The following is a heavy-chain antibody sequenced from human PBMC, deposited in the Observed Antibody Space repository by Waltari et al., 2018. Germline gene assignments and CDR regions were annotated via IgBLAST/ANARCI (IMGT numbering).Heavy chain of an antibody. D-gene: IGHD4-17*01. Sequence: QVQLQASGPGLVKPSETLSLTCTVSGGSVSSGSSYWSWIRQPPGKGLEWIGYIYYSGSTNYNPSLKSRVTISVDTSKNQFSLKLSSVTAADTAVYYCARESMTTVNIWGQGTLVTVSS. V-gene: IGHV4-61*01. CDR1: GGSVSSGSSY. CDR3: ARESMTTVNI. J-gene: IGHJ4*02. CDR2: IYYSGST.